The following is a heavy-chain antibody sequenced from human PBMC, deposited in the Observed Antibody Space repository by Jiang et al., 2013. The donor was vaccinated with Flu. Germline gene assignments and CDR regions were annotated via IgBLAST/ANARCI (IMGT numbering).Heavy chain of an antibody. CDR2: VSGSGDNT. Sequence: WVRQPPGKGLEWVSGVSGSGDNTYHTDSVKGRFTISRDNSKNTLDLQMNSLRAEDTAVYYCAKVRVTGTYVVDPWGQGTLVTVSS. V-gene: IGHV3-23*01. CDR3: AKVRVTGTYVVDP. D-gene: IGHD6-19*01. J-gene: IGHJ5*02.